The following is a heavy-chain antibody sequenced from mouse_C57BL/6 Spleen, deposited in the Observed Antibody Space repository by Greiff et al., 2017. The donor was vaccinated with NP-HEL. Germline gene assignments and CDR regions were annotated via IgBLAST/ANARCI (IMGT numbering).Heavy chain of an antibody. CDR2: IYPGGGDT. Sequence: VKLQESGAELVKPGASVKISCKASGYAFSSYWMNWVKQRPGQGLEWIGQIYPGGGDTNYNGKLKGKATLTADKSSSTAYMQLSSLTSEDSAVYCCGRRRNYDGSSDLDYWGQGTTVTVSS. CDR3: GRRRNYDGSSDLDY. CDR1: GYAFSSYW. V-gene: IGHV1-80*01. J-gene: IGHJ2*01. D-gene: IGHD1-1*01.